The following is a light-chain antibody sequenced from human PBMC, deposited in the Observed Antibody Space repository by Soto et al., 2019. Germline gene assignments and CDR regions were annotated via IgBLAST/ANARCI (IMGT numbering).Light chain of an antibody. CDR3: QQYNNWPPS. V-gene: IGKV3-15*01. CDR2: DAS. Sequence: EVVLTQSPGTLSLSPGEGATLSCRASQSVVTSYLAWYQQKYGQSPRLLIYDASTRATGIPARFSGSGSGTEFALTISSLQSEDFAVYYCQQYNNWPPSFGPGTKVDIK. CDR1: QSVVTSY. J-gene: IGKJ3*01.